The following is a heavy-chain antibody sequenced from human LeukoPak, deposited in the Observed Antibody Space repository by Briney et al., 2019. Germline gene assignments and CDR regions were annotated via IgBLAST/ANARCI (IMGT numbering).Heavy chain of an antibody. Sequence: PGGSLRLSCAASGFTFSSYAMSWVRQAPGKGLEWVSAISGSGGSTYYADSVEGRFTISRDNSKNTLYLQMNSLRAEDTAVHYCAKGYSSGWYYFDYWGQGTLVTVSS. J-gene: IGHJ4*02. V-gene: IGHV3-23*01. D-gene: IGHD6-19*01. CDR1: GFTFSSYA. CDR2: ISGSGGST. CDR3: AKGYSSGWYYFDY.